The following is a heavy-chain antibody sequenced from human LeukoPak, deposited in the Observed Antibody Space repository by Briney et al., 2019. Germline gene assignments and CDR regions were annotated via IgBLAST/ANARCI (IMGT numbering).Heavy chain of an antibody. V-gene: IGHV3-23*01. Sequence: QSGGSLRLSCAASGFTFSSYAMSWVRQAPGKGLEWVSAISGSGGSTYYADAVKGRFTISRDNSKNTLYLQMNSLRAEDTAVYYCAKDQGGSGYYYVPFDYWGQGTLVTVSS. CDR1: GFTFSSYA. CDR3: AKDQGGSGYYYVPFDY. D-gene: IGHD3-22*01. CDR2: ISGSGGST. J-gene: IGHJ4*02.